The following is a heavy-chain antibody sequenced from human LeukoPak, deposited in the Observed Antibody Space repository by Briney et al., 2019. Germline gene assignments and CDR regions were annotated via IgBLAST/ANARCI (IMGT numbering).Heavy chain of an antibody. Sequence: SVKVPCKASGGTFSSYAISWVRQAPGQALEWMGRIIPILGIANYAQKFQGRVTITADKSTSTAYMELSSLRSEDTAVYYCASCLTRDYYYYGMDVWGQGTTVTVSS. V-gene: IGHV1-69*04. D-gene: IGHD5/OR15-5a*01. CDR3: ASCLTRDYYYYGMDV. J-gene: IGHJ6*02. CDR1: GGTFSSYA. CDR2: IIPILGIA.